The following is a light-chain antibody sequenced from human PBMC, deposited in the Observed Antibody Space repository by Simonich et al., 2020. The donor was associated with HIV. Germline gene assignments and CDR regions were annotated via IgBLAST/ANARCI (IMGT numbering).Light chain of an antibody. Sequence: DIVMTQTPLSLSVTPGQPASISCKSSQSLLHSDGKTYLSWYLQQPGQSPQLLIYEGSNRFSGVPDRFSGSGSGTDFTLKISRVEAKDVGVYYCMQALQTPFTFGPGTKVDIK. V-gene: IGKV2-29*03. J-gene: IGKJ3*01. CDR1: QSLLHSDGKTY. CDR2: EGS. CDR3: MQALQTPFT.